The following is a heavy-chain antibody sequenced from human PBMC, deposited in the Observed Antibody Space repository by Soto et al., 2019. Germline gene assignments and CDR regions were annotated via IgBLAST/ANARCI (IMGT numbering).Heavy chain of an antibody. D-gene: IGHD2-21*02. V-gene: IGHV1-2*04. Sequence: GASVKVSCKASGYAFTSYGISWVRQAPGQGLEWMGWINPNSGGTNYAQKFQGWVTMTRDTSKNQFSLKLSSVTAADTAVYYCARVCGGDCHNGMDVWGQGTTVTVSS. CDR1: GYAFTSYG. CDR3: ARVCGGDCHNGMDV. CDR2: INPNSGGT. J-gene: IGHJ6*02.